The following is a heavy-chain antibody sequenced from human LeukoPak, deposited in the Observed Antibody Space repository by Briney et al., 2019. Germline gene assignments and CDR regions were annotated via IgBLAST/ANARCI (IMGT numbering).Heavy chain of an antibody. D-gene: IGHD4-17*01. J-gene: IGHJ4*02. CDR2: INHSGST. Sequence: SSETLSLTCAVYGESFSGYYWSWIRQPPGKGLEWIGEINHSGSTNYNPSLKSRVTISVDTSKNQFSLKLSSVTAADTAVYYCARGGDYTTFDYWGQGTLVTVSS. V-gene: IGHV4-34*01. CDR1: GESFSGYY. CDR3: ARGGDYTTFDY.